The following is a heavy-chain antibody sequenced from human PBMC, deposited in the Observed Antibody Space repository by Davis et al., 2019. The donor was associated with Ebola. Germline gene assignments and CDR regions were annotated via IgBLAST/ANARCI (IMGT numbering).Heavy chain of an antibody. V-gene: IGHV1-2*06. Sequence: ASVKVSCKASGYAFTGYYIHWVRQAPGQGLEWMGQINPNSGDTAYAQKFQGRVTMTRDTSTSTAYMELSRRRSDDTAIYYCARSCISARCFLLYAMDVWGKGTTVTVSS. CDR2: INPNSGDT. CDR3: ARSCISARCFLLYAMDV. CDR1: GYAFTGYY. J-gene: IGHJ6*03. D-gene: IGHD3-16*02.